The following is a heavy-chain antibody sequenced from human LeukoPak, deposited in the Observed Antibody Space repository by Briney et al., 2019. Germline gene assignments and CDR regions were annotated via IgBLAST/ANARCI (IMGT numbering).Heavy chain of an antibody. V-gene: IGHV3-48*04. Sequence: GGSLRLSCAASGFTFSSYAMSWIRQAPGKGLEWVSYISSRSGSSIYYADSVKGRFTVSSGNAKNSLYLQMNSLRAEDTAVYYCARVGYSGSPGDYWGQGTLVTVSS. J-gene: IGHJ4*02. D-gene: IGHD1-26*01. CDR2: ISSRSGSSI. CDR3: ARVGYSGSPGDY. CDR1: GFTFSSYA.